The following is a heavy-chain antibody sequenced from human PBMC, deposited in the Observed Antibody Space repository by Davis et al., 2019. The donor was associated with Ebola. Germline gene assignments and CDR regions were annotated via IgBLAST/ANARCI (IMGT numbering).Heavy chain of an antibody. Sequence: SETLSLTCAVYGGSFSGYYWSWIRQPPGKGLEWIGEINHSGSTNYNPSLKSRVTISVDTSKNQFSLKLSSVTAADTAVYYCARCIAARRAYYYYMDVWGKGTTVTVSS. CDR3: ARCIAARRAYYYYMDV. CDR1: GGSFSGYY. V-gene: IGHV4-34*01. CDR2: INHSGST. D-gene: IGHD6-6*01. J-gene: IGHJ6*03.